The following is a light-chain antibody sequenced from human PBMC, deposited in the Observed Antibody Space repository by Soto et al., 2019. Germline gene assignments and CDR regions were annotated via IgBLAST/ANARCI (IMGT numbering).Light chain of an antibody. CDR1: QSVSSY. V-gene: IGKV3-11*01. CDR2: DAS. Sequence: EIVLTQSPATLSLSPGERATLSCRASQSVSSYLAWYQQKPGQAPRLLIYDASNRATAIPARFSGSGSGTDFTLSISSLEPEYFAYYYCQQRSNGFTFGPGTKVDIK. CDR3: QQRSNGFT. J-gene: IGKJ3*01.